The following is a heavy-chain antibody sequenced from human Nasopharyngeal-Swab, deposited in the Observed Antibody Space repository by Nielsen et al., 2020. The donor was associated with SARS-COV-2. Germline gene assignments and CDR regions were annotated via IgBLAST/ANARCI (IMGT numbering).Heavy chain of an antibody. V-gene: IGHV3-23*01. CDR1: GFTFSSYA. CDR3: AKWAKYSSGWATGYY. Sequence: GESLEISCAASGFTFSSYAMSWVRQAPGKGLEWVSAISGSGGSTYYADSVKGRFTISRDNSKNTLYLQMNSLRAEDTAVYYCAKWAKYSSGWATGYYWGQGTLVTVSS. CDR2: ISGSGGST. D-gene: IGHD6-19*01. J-gene: IGHJ4*02.